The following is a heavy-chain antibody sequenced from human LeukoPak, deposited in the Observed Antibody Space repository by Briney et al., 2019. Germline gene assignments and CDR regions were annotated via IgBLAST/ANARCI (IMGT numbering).Heavy chain of an antibody. Sequence: PGGSLRLSCAASGFTFSSYWMHWVRQAPGKGLVWVSRINTDGSSTSYADSVKGRFTISRDNAKNTLYLQMNSLRAEDTAVYYCARDGGLDSSGWSDYYHFYMDVWGKGTTVTVSS. V-gene: IGHV3-74*01. CDR1: GFTFSSYW. J-gene: IGHJ6*03. CDR2: INTDGSST. CDR3: ARDGGLDSSGWSDYYHFYMDV. D-gene: IGHD6-19*01.